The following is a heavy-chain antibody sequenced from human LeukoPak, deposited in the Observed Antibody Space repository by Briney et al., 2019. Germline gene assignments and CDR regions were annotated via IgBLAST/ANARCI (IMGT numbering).Heavy chain of an antibody. CDR2: IYCSGST. V-gene: IGHV4-59*01. D-gene: IGHD1-7*01. CDR3: ARYLGELDAFDI. Sequence: SETLSLTCTVSGGSISSYYWSWIRQPPGKGLEWIGYIYCSGSTNYNPSLKSRVTISVDTSKNQFSLKLSSVTAADTAVYYCARYLGELDAFDIWGQGTMVTVSS. CDR1: GGSISSYY. J-gene: IGHJ3*02.